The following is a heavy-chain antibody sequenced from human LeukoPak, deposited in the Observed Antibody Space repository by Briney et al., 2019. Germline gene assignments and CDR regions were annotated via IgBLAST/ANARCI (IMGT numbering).Heavy chain of an antibody. CDR1: GYTFTGYY. CDR3: ARDSGRSGSYQTDFDY. Sequence: GASVKVSCKASGYTFTGYYMHWVRQAPGQGLEWMGWINPNSGGTNYAQKFQGWVTMTRDTSISTAYMELSRLRSDDTAEYYCARDSGRSGSYQTDFDYWGQGTLVTVSS. CDR2: INPNSGGT. D-gene: IGHD1-26*01. J-gene: IGHJ4*02. V-gene: IGHV1-2*04.